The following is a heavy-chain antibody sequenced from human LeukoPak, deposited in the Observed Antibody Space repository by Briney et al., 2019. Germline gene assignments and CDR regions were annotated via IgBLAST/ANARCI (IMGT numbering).Heavy chain of an antibody. V-gene: IGHV4-38-2*02. CDR1: GYAISSGYY. J-gene: IGHJ4*02. CDR3: AREVFRQTPIDY. CDR2: IYHSGST. Sequence: SETLSLTCAVSGYAISSGYYWGWIRQPPEKGLEWIGSIYHSGSTYYNPPLKSRVTISVDTSKNQFSLKLSSVTAADTAVYYCAREVFRQTPIDYWGQGTLVTVSS.